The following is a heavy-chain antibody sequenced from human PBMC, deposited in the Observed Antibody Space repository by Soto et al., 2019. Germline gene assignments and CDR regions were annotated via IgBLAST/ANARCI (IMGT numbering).Heavy chain of an antibody. D-gene: IGHD3-10*01. Sequence: QVRPQESGPGLLKPSETLSLTCSVSGASITTYYWSWFRQSPGKGLEWIGYIHDSGTTKYNASLESRVTISVDTSKTHFFLRLTSVTAADTAVYYCARPTSWFGDILWGQGTLVTVTS. CDR2: IHDSGTT. CDR1: GASITTYY. V-gene: IGHV4-59*08. CDR3: ARPTSWFGDIL. J-gene: IGHJ4*02.